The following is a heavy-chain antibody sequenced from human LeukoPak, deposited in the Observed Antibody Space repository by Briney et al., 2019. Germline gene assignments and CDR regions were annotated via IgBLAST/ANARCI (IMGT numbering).Heavy chain of an antibody. CDR3: AGIYYNFWSGHAFDI. D-gene: IGHD3-3*01. J-gene: IGHJ3*02. Sequence: SETLSLTCTVSGGSISSYYWSWIRQPAGKGLEWIGRIYTSGSTNYNPSLKSRVTMSVDTSENQFSLKLSSVTAADTAVYYCAGIYYNFWSGHAFDIWGQGTMVTVSS. CDR1: GGSISSYY. V-gene: IGHV4-4*07. CDR2: IYTSGST.